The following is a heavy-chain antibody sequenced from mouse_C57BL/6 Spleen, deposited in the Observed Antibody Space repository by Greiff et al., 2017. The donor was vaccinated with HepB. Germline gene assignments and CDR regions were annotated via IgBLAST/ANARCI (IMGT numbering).Heavy chain of an antibody. CDR2: IDPEDGET. J-gene: IGHJ2*01. Sequence: VQLQQSGAELVKPGASVKLSCTASGFNFTDYYMHWVKQRTEQGLEWIGRIDPEDGETKYAPKFKGKATLTADTSSNTAYLQLSSQASEDTAVYYCVRRAYYFDYWGQGTTLTVSS. V-gene: IGHV14-2*01. D-gene: IGHD3-1*01. CDR1: GFNFTDYY. CDR3: VRRAYYFDY.